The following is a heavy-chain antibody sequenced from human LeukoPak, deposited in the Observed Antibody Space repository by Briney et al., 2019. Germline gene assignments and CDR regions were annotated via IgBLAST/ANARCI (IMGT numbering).Heavy chain of an antibody. CDR3: ATSGGFNSPRHY. J-gene: IGHJ4*02. CDR2: VCYNGTT. CDR1: GDSISSYF. Sequence: SETLSLTCSVSGDSISSYFWAWIRQPPGKGLGWIGYVCYNGTTNYNPSLRNRVAISIDTSKNQFSLKLNSATAADTAVYYCATSGGFNSPRHYWGQGTLVTVSS. V-gene: IGHV4-59*01. D-gene: IGHD3-16*01.